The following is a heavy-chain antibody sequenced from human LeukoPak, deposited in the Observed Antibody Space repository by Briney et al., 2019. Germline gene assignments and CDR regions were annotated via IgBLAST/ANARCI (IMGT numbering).Heavy chain of an antibody. J-gene: IGHJ4*02. V-gene: IGHV4-38-2*02. CDR1: GMSISSRHY. CDR3: ARHLRPGYSSSWYGLENDY. Sequence: SESLSLTCSVSGMSISSRHYWGWIRQPPGKGLEWIGSTSHSDSPYYNPSLESRVTISLDTSRNQFSLKLTSVTAADTAVYYCARHLRPGYSSSWYGLENDYWGQGTLVTVSS. CDR2: TSHSDSP. D-gene: IGHD6-13*01.